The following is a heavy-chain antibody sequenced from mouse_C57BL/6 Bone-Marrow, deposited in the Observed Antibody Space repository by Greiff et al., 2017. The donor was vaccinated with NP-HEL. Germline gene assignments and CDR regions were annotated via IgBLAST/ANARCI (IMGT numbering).Heavy chain of an antibody. CDR1: GYTFTDYE. V-gene: IGHV1-15*01. J-gene: IGHJ4*01. D-gene: IGHD1-1*01. CDR3: TNYGSRRAMDY. Sequence: VKLQESGAELVRPGASVTLSCKASGYTFTDYEMHWVKQTPVHGLEWIGAIDPETGGTAYNQKFKGKAILTADKSSSTAYMELRSLTSEDSAVYYCTNYGSRRAMDYWGQGTSVTVSS. CDR2: IDPETGGT.